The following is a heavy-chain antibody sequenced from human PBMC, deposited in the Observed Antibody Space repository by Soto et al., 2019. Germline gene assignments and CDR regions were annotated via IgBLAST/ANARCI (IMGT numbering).Heavy chain of an antibody. D-gene: IGHD1-1*01. CDR3: AKGENGTYYCYYGMDV. J-gene: IGHJ6*02. Sequence: QVQLVESGGGVVQPGRSLRLSCAASGFTFSSYAMHWVRQAPGKGLEWVAVISYDGSNKYYADSVKGRFTISRDNSKNTLYLQINSLRAEDTAVYYCAKGENGTYYCYYGMDVWGQGTTVTVSS. V-gene: IGHV3-30-3*01. CDR2: ISYDGSNK. CDR1: GFTFSSYA.